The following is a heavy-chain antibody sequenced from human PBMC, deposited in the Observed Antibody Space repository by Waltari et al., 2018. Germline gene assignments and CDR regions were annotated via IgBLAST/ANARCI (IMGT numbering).Heavy chain of an antibody. J-gene: IGHJ4*02. CDR3: AGDRAIGLFFDY. CDR2: VHHSGKT. D-gene: IGHD2-2*01. V-gene: IGHV4-4*02. Sequence: QVQLQESGQGLVKPSRTLSLTSAVSGDSISGNYWWSWVRPSPEKGLEWIGQVHHSGKTHYNPSLQSRVTISLDKPKNQFSLNLNSVTAADTAVYYCAGDRAIGLFFDYWGRGTLVTVSS. CDR1: GDSISGNYW.